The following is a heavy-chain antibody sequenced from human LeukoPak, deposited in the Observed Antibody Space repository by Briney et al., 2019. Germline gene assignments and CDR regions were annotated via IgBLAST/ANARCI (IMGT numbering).Heavy chain of an antibody. V-gene: IGHV1-8*03. D-gene: IGHD4-17*01. CDR1: GYTFTSYD. CDR3: ARAGDYGDFLSPFDY. CDR2: MNPNSGNT. J-gene: IGHJ4*02. Sequence: ASVKVSCKASGYTFTSYDINWVRQATGQGLEWRGWMNPNSGNTGYAQKFQGRVTITRNTSISTAYMELSSLRSEDTAVYYCARAGDYGDFLSPFDYWGQGTLVTVSS.